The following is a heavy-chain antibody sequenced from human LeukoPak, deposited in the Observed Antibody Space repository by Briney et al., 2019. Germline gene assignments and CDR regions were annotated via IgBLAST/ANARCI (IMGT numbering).Heavy chain of an antibody. Sequence: GGSLRLSCTASGFTFTDAWMVWARQAPGKGLEWVGRIKRRTDGGTADYAAPVTGRFTISRDDSNGTVYLHMNSLTTEDTAVYYCATQGVLDAFDIWGQGTMVIVSS. CDR1: GFTFTDAW. CDR3: ATQGVLDAFDI. V-gene: IGHV3-15*01. CDR2: IKRRTDGGTA. D-gene: IGHD2-15*01. J-gene: IGHJ3*02.